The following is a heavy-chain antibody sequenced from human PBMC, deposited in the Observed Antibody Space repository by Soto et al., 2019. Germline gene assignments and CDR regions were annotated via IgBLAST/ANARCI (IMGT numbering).Heavy chain of an antibody. D-gene: IGHD3-16*01. V-gene: IGHV4-59*08. CDR1: GGSISGHY. J-gene: IGHJ6*03. CDR3: ARGPYYDLIWNYYYMDV. CDR2: MYYSGST. Sequence: QVQLQESGPGLVKPSETLSLSCSVSGGSISGHYWSWVRQTPGKGLEWIGYMYYSGSTNYNPSLKSRVTISVDTSKNHFSLRLTSVTAADTAVYYCARGPYYDLIWNYYYMDVWAKGPRSPSP.